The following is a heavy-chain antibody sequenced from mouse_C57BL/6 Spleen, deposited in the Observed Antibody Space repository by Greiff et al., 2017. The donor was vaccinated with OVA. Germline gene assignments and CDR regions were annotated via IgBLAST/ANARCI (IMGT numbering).Heavy chain of an antibody. V-gene: IGHV5-17*01. J-gene: IGHJ2*01. CDR2: ISSGSSTI. D-gene: IGHD3-3*01. CDR3: AREGPHYFDY. CDR1: GFTFSDYG. Sequence: EVKLVESGGGLVKPGGSLKLSCEASGFTFSDYGMHWVRQAPEKGLEWVAYISSGSSTIYYADTVKGRFTISRDNAKNTLFLQMTSLRSEDTAMYYCAREGPHYFDYWGQGTTLTVSS.